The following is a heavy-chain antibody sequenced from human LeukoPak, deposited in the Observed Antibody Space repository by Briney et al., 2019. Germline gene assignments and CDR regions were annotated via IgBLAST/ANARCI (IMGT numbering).Heavy chain of an antibody. CDR3: AKDKGYDFWSGSLSTIPLYYFDY. CDR2: IWYDGSNK. J-gene: IGHJ4*02. CDR1: GFTFSSYG. Sequence: PGGSLRLSCAASGFTFSSYGMHWVRQAPGKGLEWVAVIWYDGSNKYYVDSVKGRFTISRDNSKNTLYLQMNSLRAEDTAVYYCAKDKGYDFWSGSLSTIPLYYFDYWGQGTLVTVSS. D-gene: IGHD3-3*01. V-gene: IGHV3-33*06.